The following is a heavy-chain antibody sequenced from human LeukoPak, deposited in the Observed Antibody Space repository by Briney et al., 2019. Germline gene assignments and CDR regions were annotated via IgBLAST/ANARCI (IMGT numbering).Heavy chain of an antibody. D-gene: IGHD3-10*01. CDR2: ISGSGGNT. CDR3: AKDVSYGSGSSGFDY. J-gene: IGHJ4*02. V-gene: IGHV3-23*01. CDR1: GFTFSSYA. Sequence: GGSLRLSCAASGFTFSSYAMSWVRQAPGKGLEWVSGISGSGGNTYYADSVKGRFTISRDNSKNTLYLQMNSLRAEDTAVYYCAKDVSYGSGSSGFDYWGQGTLVTVSS.